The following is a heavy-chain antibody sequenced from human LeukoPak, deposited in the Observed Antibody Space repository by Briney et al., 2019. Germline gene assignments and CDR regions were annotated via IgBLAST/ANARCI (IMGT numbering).Heavy chain of an antibody. J-gene: IGHJ6*02. CDR2: IYHSGST. V-gene: IGHV4-59*12. CDR3: ARAGLLWFGESADYYGMDV. Sequence: SETLSLTCTVSGGSISSYYWSWIRQPPGKGLEWIGYIYHSGSTYYNPSLKSRVTISVDRSKNQFSLKLSSVTAADTAVYYCARAGLLWFGESADYYGMDVWGQGTTVTVSS. CDR1: GGSISSYY. D-gene: IGHD3-10*01.